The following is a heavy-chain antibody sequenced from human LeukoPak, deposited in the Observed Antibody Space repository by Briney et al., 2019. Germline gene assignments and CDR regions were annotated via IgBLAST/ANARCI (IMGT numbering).Heavy chain of an antibody. D-gene: IGHD3-22*01. CDR3: AKDFYDSSGSRYDY. CDR2: ISGSGGNT. J-gene: IGHJ4*02. CDR1: GFTFSSYA. Sequence: PGGSLRLSCAASGFTFSSYAMSWVRQAPGKGLEWVSVISGSGGNTYYADSVKGRFTISRDNSKNTLYLQLNSLRAEDTAVYYCAKDFYDSSGSRYDYWGQGTLVTVSS. V-gene: IGHV3-23*01.